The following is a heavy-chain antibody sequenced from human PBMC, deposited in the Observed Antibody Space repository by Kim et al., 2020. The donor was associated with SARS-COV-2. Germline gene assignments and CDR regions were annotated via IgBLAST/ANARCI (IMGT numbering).Heavy chain of an antibody. D-gene: IGHD3-9*01. CDR3: ARAYYDILTGYYPNDY. Sequence: SGPTLVKPTQTLTLTCTFSGFSLSTSGMCVSWIRQPPGKALEWLARIDWDDDKYYSTSLKTRLTISKDTSKNQVVLTMTNMDPVDTATYYCARAYYDILTGYYPNDYWGQGTLVTVSS. J-gene: IGHJ4*02. CDR2: IDWDDDK. CDR1: GFSLSTSGMC. V-gene: IGHV2-70*11.